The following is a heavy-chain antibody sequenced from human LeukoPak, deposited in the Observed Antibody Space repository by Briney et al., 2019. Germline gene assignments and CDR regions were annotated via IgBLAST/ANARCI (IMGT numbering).Heavy chain of an antibody. V-gene: IGHV4-59*12. CDR1: GGSISSYY. CDR3: ARARVVVVTEFDY. CDR2: IYYSGST. Sequence: SETLSLTCTVSGGSISSYYWSWIRQPPGKGLEWIGYIYYSGSTNYNPSLKSRVTISVDTSKNQFSLKLSSVTAADTAVYYCARARVVVVTEFDYWGQGTLVTVSS. J-gene: IGHJ4*02. D-gene: IGHD2-21*02.